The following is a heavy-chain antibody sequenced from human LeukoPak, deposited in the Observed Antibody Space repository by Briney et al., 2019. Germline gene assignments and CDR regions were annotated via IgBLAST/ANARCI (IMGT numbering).Heavy chain of an antibody. D-gene: IGHD6-19*01. CDR2: IYYSGST. J-gene: IGHJ4*02. CDR3: ALSSGAIFRGTYYFDY. CDR1: GGSISSYY. Sequence: SETLSLTCTVSGGSISSYYWSWIRQPPGKGLEWIGYIYYSGSTNYNPSLKSRVTISVDTSKNQFSLKLSSVTAAGTAVYYCALSSGAIFRGTYYFDYWGQGTLVTVSS. V-gene: IGHV4-59*01.